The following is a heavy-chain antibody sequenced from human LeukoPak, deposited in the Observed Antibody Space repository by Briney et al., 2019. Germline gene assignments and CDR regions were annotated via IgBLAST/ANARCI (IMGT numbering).Heavy chain of an antibody. CDR2: IWYDGSKQ. CDR3: EILIGRSGFDR. V-gene: IGHV3-33*01. J-gene: IGHJ5*02. CDR1: RFTVSGYG. Sequence: GESLRLFCAASRFTVSGYGIRWVRQAPGKGLEWVALIWYDGSKQYYADSVKGRFTISRDNSKNTLHLQMNSLRAEDTAVCYWEILIGRSGFDRWVQGALVTVSS. D-gene: IGHD2-21*01.